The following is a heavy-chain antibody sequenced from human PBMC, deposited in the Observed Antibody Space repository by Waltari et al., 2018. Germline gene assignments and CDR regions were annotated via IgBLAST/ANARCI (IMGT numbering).Heavy chain of an antibody. CDR2: IKSKTDGGTT. J-gene: IGHJ6*02. Sequence: EVQLVESGGGLVKPGGSLRLSCAASGFTFSNAWMNWVRQAPGKGLEWVGLIKSKTDGGTTDYAAPVKGRFTISRDDSKNTLYLQMNSLKTEDTAVYYCTTVSSGWSSKYYYYYYGMDVWGQGTTVTVSS. V-gene: IGHV3-15*07. D-gene: IGHD6-19*01. CDR3: TTVSSGWSSKYYYYYYGMDV. CDR1: GFTFSNAW.